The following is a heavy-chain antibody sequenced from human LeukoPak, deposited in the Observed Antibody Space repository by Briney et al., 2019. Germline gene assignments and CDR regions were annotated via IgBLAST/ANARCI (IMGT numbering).Heavy chain of an antibody. Sequence: SRTLSLTCTVSGGSISSGGYYWSWIRQPPGKGLEWIGYVYHSGSTYYNPSLKSRVTISVDRSKNQFSLKLSSVTAADTAVYYCAREGDYDSSGYYYRWFDPWGQGTLVTVSS. V-gene: IGHV4-30-2*01. CDR2: VYHSGST. CDR1: GGSISSGGYY. CDR3: AREGDYDSSGYYYRWFDP. J-gene: IGHJ5*02. D-gene: IGHD3-22*01.